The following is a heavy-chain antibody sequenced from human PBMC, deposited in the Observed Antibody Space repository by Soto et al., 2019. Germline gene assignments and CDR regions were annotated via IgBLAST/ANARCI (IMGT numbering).Heavy chain of an antibody. J-gene: IGHJ4*02. CDR3: ARRLDYGDYFDY. D-gene: IGHD4-17*01. CDR2: IYPGDSDT. V-gene: IGHV5-51*01. CDR1: GYSFTSYW. Sequence: GESLKISCKGSGYSFTSYWIGWVRQMPGKGLEWMGIIYPGDSDTRYSPSFQGQVTISADRSISTAYLPWRSLKASDAAMYYCARRLDYGDYFDYWGQGTLVTVSS.